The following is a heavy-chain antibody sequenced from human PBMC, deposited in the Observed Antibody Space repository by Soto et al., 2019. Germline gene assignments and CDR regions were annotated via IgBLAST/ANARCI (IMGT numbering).Heavy chain of an antibody. D-gene: IGHD5-12*01. CDR2: ISYDGSNK. CDR3: AKSTSGYADRDYYYGMDV. CDR1: GFTFSSYG. V-gene: IGHV3-30*18. J-gene: IGHJ6*02. Sequence: PVGSLRLSCAASGFTFSSYGMHWVRQAPGKGLEWVAVISYDGSNKYYADSVKGRFTISRDNSKNTLYLQMNSLRAEDTAVYYCAKSTSGYADRDYYYGMDVWGQGTTVTVSS.